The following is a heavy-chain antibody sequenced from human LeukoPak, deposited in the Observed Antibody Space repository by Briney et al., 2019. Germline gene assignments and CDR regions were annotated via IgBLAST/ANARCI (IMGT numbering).Heavy chain of an antibody. D-gene: IGHD5-24*01. J-gene: IGHJ3*02. CDR1: GGSISSYY. CDR2: NHYRGST. V-gene: IGHV4-59*13. CDR3: GRDPRMARMVKAFDI. Sequence: PSDTLSLPCTVSGGSISSYYWSWIRHPPGKGLEWVGYNHYRGSTNYNPSLKSRVTISVDTTNNQFPLKLSSAAAADPAGYFCGRDPRMARMVKAFDIWGQGTMVTVSS.